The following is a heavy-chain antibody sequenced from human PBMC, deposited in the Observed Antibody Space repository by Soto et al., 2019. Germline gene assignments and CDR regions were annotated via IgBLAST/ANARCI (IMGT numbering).Heavy chain of an antibody. CDR2: IWYDGSNK. CDR1: GFTFSSYG. Sequence: GGSLRLSCAASGFTFSSYGMHWVRQAPGKGLEWVAVIWYDGSNKYYADSVKGRFTISRDNSKNTLYLQMNSLRAEDTAVYYCAREGLRGYCSSTSCYVYWGQGTLVTVSS. V-gene: IGHV3-33*01. D-gene: IGHD2-2*01. J-gene: IGHJ4*02. CDR3: AREGLRGYCSSTSCYVY.